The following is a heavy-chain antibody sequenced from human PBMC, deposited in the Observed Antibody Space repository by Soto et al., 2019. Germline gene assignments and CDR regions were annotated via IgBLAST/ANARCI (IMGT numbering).Heavy chain of an antibody. CDR3: ARVLAGYLASDAFDN. V-gene: IGHV6-1*01. D-gene: IGHD6-13*01. J-gene: IGHJ3*02. CDR1: GDSVSSNSAA. CDR2: TYYRSKLYN. Sequence: SQTLSLTCAISGDSVSSNSAAWNLIRQSPSRGLEWLGRTYYRSKLYNDYAVSVKSRITINPDTSKNQFSLQLNSVTPEDTAVYYCARVLAGYLASDAFDNWGQGNTVTVSS.